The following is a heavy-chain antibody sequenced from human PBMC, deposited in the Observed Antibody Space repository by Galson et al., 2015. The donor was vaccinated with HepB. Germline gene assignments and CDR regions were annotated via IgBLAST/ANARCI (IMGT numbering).Heavy chain of an antibody. CDR3: ARVDCSGAACQGFGMDV. Sequence: SLRLSCAASGLTFSDYSMNWVRQAPGKGLDWVSSISSSSNYIYYADSVRGRFPTSRANAKNSLCLQMDSLRAEDTAMYYCARVDCSGAACQGFGMDVWGQGTAVTVSS. D-gene: IGHD2-15*01. V-gene: IGHV3-21*06. J-gene: IGHJ6*02. CDR1: GLTFSDYS. CDR2: ISSSSNYI.